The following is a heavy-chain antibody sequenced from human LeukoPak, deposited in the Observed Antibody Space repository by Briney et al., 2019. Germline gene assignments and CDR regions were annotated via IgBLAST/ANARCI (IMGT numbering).Heavy chain of an antibody. CDR2: ISAYNGNT. CDR1: GYTFTSYG. J-gene: IGHJ4*02. CDR3: ARTKNEKYYDILTGYSPLGY. Sequence: ASVKVSCKASGYTFTSYGISWVRQAPGQGLEWMGWISAYNGNTNYAQKPQGRVTMTTDTSTSTAYMELRSLRSDDTAVYYCARTKNEKYYDILTGYSPLGYWGQGTLVTVSS. V-gene: IGHV1-18*01. D-gene: IGHD3-9*01.